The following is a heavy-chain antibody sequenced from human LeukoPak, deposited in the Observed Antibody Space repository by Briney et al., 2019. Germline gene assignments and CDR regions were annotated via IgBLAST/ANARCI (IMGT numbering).Heavy chain of an antibody. CDR3: ARVWDDGSVTDY. Sequence: SETLSLTCTVSGGSITSYYWSWLRQPPGKGLEWIGNTYYSGSTNYNPSLKSRVTISVDTSKTQFSLKLSSVTAADTAVYFCARVWDDGSVTDYWGQGTLVTVSS. J-gene: IGHJ4*02. CDR2: TYYSGST. CDR1: GGSITSYY. D-gene: IGHD3-10*01. V-gene: IGHV4-59*01.